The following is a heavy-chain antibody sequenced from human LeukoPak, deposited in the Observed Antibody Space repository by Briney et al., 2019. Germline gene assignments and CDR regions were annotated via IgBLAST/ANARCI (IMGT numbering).Heavy chain of an antibody. V-gene: IGHV3-30*03. J-gene: IGHJ4*02. Sequence: GGSLRLSVQPLDSTLISYGRHWFRKPPARGLEWVAVISYDGSNKYYADSVKGRFTISRDNSKNTLYLQMNSLRAEDTAVYYCARGLGSYGYWGQGTLVTVSS. D-gene: IGHD1-26*01. CDR1: DSTLISYG. CDR3: ARGLGSYGY. CDR2: ISYDGSNK.